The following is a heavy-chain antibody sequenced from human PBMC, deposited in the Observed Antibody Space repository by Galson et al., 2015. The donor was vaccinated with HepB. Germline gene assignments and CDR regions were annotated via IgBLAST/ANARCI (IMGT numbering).Heavy chain of an antibody. Sequence: SLRLSCAASGFTFSSYGMHWVRQAPGKGLEWVAVIWYDGSNKYYADSVKGRFTISRDNSKNTLYLQMNSLRAEDTAVYYCARDQGSIAARYSSAPFDYYYYYGMDVWGQGTTVTVSS. CDR3: ARDQGSIAARYSSAPFDYYYYYGMDV. J-gene: IGHJ6*02. D-gene: IGHD6-6*01. V-gene: IGHV3-33*01. CDR2: IWYDGSNK. CDR1: GFTFSSYG.